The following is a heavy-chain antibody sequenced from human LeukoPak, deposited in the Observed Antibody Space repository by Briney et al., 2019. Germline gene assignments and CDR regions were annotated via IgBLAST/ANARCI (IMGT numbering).Heavy chain of an antibody. D-gene: IGHD4-17*01. V-gene: IGHV1-18*04. CDR3: AREVDYGDYGG. Sequence: ASVKVSCKASGYTFTGYYMHWVRQAPGQGLEWMGWISAYNGNTNYAQKLQGRVTMTTDTSTSTAYMELRSLRSDDTAVYYCAREVDYGDYGGWGQGTLVTVSS. J-gene: IGHJ4*02. CDR2: ISAYNGNT. CDR1: GYTFTGYY.